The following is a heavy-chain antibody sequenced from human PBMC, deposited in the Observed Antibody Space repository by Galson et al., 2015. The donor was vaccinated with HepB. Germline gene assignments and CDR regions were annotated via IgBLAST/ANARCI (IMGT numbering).Heavy chain of an antibody. V-gene: IGHV3-15*01. D-gene: IGHD4-17*01. J-gene: IGHJ4*02. CDR3: TTHYGDSLHLFDY. CDR2: IKSKTDGGTT. CDR1: GFTFSNAW. Sequence: SLRLSCAASGFTFSNAWMSWVRQAPGKGLEWVGRIKSKTDGGTTDYAAPVKGRFTISRDDSKNTLYLQMNSLKTEDTAVYYCTTHYGDSLHLFDYWGQGTLVTVSS.